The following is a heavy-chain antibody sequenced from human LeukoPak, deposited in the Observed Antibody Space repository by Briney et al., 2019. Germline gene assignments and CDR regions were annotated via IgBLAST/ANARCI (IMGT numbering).Heavy chain of an antibody. J-gene: IGHJ4*02. CDR1: GFTFSSYS. CDR2: ISSSSSYI. CDR3: ARAPRLRGTNSGPKDY. V-gene: IGHV3-21*01. Sequence: GRSLRLSCAASGFTFSSYSMNWVRQAPGKGLEWVSSISSSSSYIYYADSVKGRFTISRGNAKNSLYLQMNSLRAEDTAVYYCARAPRLRGTNSGPKDYWGQGTLVTVSS. D-gene: IGHD1-26*01.